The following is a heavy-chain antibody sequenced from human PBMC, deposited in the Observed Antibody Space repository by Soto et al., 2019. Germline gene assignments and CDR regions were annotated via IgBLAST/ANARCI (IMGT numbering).Heavy chain of an antibody. Sequence: ASVKVSCKASGYTFTSYDINWVRQATGQGLEWMGWMNPNSGNTGYAQKFQGRVTMTRNTSISTAYMELSSLRSEDTAVYYCALRLGYCSSTSCKLPYYYYYYMDVWGKGTTVTVSS. CDR2: MNPNSGNT. V-gene: IGHV1-8*02. CDR3: ALRLGYCSSTSCKLPYYYYYYMDV. J-gene: IGHJ6*03. CDR1: GYTFTSYD. D-gene: IGHD2-2*01.